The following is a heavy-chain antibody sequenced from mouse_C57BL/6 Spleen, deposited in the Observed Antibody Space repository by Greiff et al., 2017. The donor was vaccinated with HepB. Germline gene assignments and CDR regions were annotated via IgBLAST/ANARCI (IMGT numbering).Heavy chain of an antibody. CDR1: GYAFSSSW. V-gene: IGHV1-82*01. J-gene: IGHJ4*01. CDR3: ARSGDYGAMDY. D-gene: IGHD2-4*01. Sequence: VKLQQSGPELVKPGASVKISCKASGYAFSSSWMNWVKQRPGKGLEWIGRIYPGDGDTNYNGKFKGKATLTADKSSSTAYMQLSSLTSEDSAVYFCARSGDYGAMDYWGQGTSVTVSS. CDR2: IYPGDGDT.